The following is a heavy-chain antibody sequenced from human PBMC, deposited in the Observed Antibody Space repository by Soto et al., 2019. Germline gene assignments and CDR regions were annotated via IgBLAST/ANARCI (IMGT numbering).Heavy chain of an antibody. CDR3: AMGDSSGYLRFAEYCQH. Sequence: SVKVSCKASGGTFSSYTISWVRQAPGQGLEWMGRIIPILGIANYAQKFQGRVTITADKSTSTAYMELSSLRSEDTAVYYCAMGDSSGYLRFAEYCQHWGQGTLVT. CDR1: GGTFSSYT. D-gene: IGHD3-22*01. V-gene: IGHV1-69*02. CDR2: IIPILGIA. J-gene: IGHJ1*01.